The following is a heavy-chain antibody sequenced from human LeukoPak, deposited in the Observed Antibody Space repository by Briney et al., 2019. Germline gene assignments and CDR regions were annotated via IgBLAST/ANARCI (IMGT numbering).Heavy chain of an antibody. V-gene: IGHV4-34*01. CDR1: GGSFSGYY. Sequence: SETLSLTCAVYGGSFSGYYWSWIRQPPGKGLEWIGEINHSGSTNYNPSLKSRVTISVDTSKNQFSLKLSSVTAADTAVYYCARGRMWYTSGWYYFDYWGQGTLVTVSS. CDR3: ARGRMWYTSGWYYFDY. D-gene: IGHD6-19*01. CDR2: INHSGST. J-gene: IGHJ4*02.